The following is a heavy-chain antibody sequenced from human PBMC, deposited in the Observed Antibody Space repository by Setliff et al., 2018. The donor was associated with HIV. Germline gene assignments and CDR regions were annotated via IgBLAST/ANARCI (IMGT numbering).Heavy chain of an antibody. J-gene: IGHJ4*02. CDR1: GDSISRRIYY. Sequence: SETLSLTCNVSGDSISRRIYYWGWIRQPPGKGLEWIGNFYYSGSSHYNPSLKSRVTISVDTSKNQFSLKLISVSAADTAVCYCAKLLPAADMAREVDSWGQGTLVTVSS. CDR3: AKLLPAADMAREVDS. CDR2: FYYSGSS. V-gene: IGHV4-39*01. D-gene: IGHD2-2*01.